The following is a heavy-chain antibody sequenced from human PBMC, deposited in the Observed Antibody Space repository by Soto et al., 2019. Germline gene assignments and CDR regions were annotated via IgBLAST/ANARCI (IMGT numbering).Heavy chain of an antibody. CDR1: GYTFTSYY. CDR2: INPSGGST. D-gene: IGHD1-7*01. J-gene: IGHJ4*02. Sequence: VASVKVSCKASGYTFTSYYMHWVRQAPGQGLEWMGVINPSGGSTGYAQKFQGRVTMTRDTSTSTVYMELSSLRYEDTAVYYCARARITGTTLPLGYWGQGTLVTVSS. V-gene: IGHV1-46*01. CDR3: ARARITGTTLPLGY.